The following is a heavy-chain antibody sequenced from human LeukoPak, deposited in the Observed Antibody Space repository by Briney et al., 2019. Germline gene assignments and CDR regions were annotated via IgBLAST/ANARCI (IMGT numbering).Heavy chain of an antibody. Sequence: HAGGSLRLSCAASGFTFDDYAMHWVRQAPGKGLEWVSGIIWNSDSIGYADSVKGRFTISRDNAKNSLYLQMNSLRAEDTALYYCPKDISVGATPYYFDYWGQGTLVTVSS. V-gene: IGHV3-9*01. CDR1: GFTFDDYA. D-gene: IGHD1-26*01. CDR3: PKDISVGATPYYFDY. J-gene: IGHJ4*02. CDR2: IIWNSDSI.